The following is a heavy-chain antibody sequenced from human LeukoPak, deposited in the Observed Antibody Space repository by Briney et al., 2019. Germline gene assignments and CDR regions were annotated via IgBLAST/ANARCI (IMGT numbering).Heavy chain of an antibody. J-gene: IGHJ5*02. CDR1: GGSFSGYY. CDR3: ARGHYDLAP. Sequence: PSDTLSLTCAVYGGSFSGYYGSWIRQPPGKGLEWIGEIKHSGSTNYNPSLKGRVTISVDTSKTQFSLKLSSVTAADTAIYFCARGHYDLAPWGQGILVTVSS. CDR2: IKHSGST. D-gene: IGHD4-17*01. V-gene: IGHV4-34*01.